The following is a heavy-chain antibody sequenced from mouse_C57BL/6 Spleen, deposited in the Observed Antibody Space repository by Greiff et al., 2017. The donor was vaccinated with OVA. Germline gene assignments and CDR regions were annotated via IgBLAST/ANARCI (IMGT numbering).Heavy chain of an antibody. CDR3: ARQGYGSRHYAMDY. D-gene: IGHD1-1*01. J-gene: IGHJ4*01. Sequence: QVHVKQSGAELARPGASVKLSCKASGYTFTSYGISWVKQRTGQGLEWIGEIYPRSGNTYYNEKFKGKATLTADKSSSTAYMELRSLTSEDSAVYFCARQGYGSRHYAMDYWGQGTSVTVSS. CDR2: IYPRSGNT. V-gene: IGHV1-81*01. CDR1: GYTFTSYG.